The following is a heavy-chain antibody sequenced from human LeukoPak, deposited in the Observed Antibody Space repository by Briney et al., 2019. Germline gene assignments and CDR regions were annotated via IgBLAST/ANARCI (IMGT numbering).Heavy chain of an antibody. CDR2: ISVSGSTI. CDR3: AREALGSNSLDAFDI. CDR1: EFTFSDYY. D-gene: IGHD1-26*01. V-gene: IGHV3-11*04. J-gene: IGHJ3*02. Sequence: GGLRLSCAASEFTFSDYYISWMRQALGKGLEWISYISVSGSTIYYGDSVKGRFTISRDNAKNSLYLQMNSLRAEDTAVYYCAREALGSNSLDAFDIWGQGTMVTVSS.